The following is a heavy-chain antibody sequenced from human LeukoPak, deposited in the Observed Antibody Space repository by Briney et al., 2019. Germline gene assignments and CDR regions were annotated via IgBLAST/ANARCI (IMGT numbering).Heavy chain of an antibody. Sequence: PSETLSLTCTVSGGSISSGNYYWSWIRQPAGKGLEWIGRIYTSGSTNYNPSLKSRVTISVDTSKNQFSLKLSSVTAADTAVYYCAVAVADDAFDIWGQGTMVTVSS. CDR1: GGSISSGNYY. CDR3: AVAVADDAFDI. V-gene: IGHV4-61*02. D-gene: IGHD6-19*01. CDR2: IYTSGST. J-gene: IGHJ3*02.